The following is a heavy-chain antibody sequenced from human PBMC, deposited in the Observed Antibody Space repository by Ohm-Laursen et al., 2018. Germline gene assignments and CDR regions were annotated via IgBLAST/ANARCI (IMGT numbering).Heavy chain of an antibody. CDR2: IIPISGVT. CDR1: GGTFSSYA. J-gene: IGHJ4*02. CDR3: ASNGYNVG. D-gene: IGHD5-24*01. Sequence: ASVKVSCKASGGTFSSYAISWVRQAPGQALEWMGWIIPISGVTDYAQKFQGRVTMTRDTSISTAYMELTRLNSDDTAVYYCASNGYNVGWGQGTLVTVSS. V-gene: IGHV1-2*02.